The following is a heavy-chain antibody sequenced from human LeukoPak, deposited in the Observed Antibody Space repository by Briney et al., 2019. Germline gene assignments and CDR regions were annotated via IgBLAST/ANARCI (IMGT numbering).Heavy chain of an antibody. J-gene: IGHJ4*02. CDR2: VSGSGSST. Sequence: PGGSLRLSCEASGFTLSSYAMSWVRQAPGKGLESVSVVSGSGSSTYSADSVKGRFTISRDNSKNTLFLQMNSLRAEDTAVYYCARSGSSWYRFDYWGQGTLVTVSS. CDR1: GFTLSSYA. D-gene: IGHD6-13*01. V-gene: IGHV3-23*01. CDR3: ARSGSSWYRFDY.